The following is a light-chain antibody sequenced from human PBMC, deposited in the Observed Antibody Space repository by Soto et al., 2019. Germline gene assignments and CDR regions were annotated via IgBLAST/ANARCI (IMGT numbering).Light chain of an antibody. CDR1: SSDVGSYNL. CDR3: CSYAGSSTYG. Sequence: QSALTQPASVSGSPGQSITISCTGTSSDVGSYNLVSWYQQHPGKAPKLMIYEVSKRPSGVSNRFSGYKSGNTASLTISGLQAEDEADYYCCSYAGSSTYGFGTGTKLTVL. J-gene: IGLJ1*01. CDR2: EVS. V-gene: IGLV2-23*02.